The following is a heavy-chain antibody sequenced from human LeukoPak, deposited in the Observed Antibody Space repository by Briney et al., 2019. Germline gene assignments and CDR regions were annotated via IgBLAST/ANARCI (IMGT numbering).Heavy chain of an antibody. CDR1: GYTFTSYG. Sequence: ASVKVSCKASGYTFTSYGISWVRQAPGQGLEWMGWITDYNGETNYAQKLQGRVTMTTDTSTSTAYMELSRLRSDDTAVYYCARDVARHYGMDVWGQGTTVTVSS. CDR2: ITDYNGET. V-gene: IGHV1-18*01. CDR3: ARDVARHYGMDV. J-gene: IGHJ6*02. D-gene: IGHD2-15*01.